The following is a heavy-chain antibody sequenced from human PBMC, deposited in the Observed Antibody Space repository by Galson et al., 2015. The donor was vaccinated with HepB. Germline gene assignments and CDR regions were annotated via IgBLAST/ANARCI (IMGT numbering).Heavy chain of an antibody. CDR1: GGSISSYY. CDR2: ISTSGNT. Sequence: SETLSLTCTVSGGSISSYYWSWVRQPAGKGLEWIGHISTSGNTDYNPSLESRVVMSVDTSKNQLSLRLTSVTAADTAMYYCARERGFSSTGTYYRGFNYWGQGTLVTVSS. V-gene: IGHV4-4*07. CDR3: ARERGFSSTGTYYRGFNY. J-gene: IGHJ4*02. D-gene: IGHD2-8*02.